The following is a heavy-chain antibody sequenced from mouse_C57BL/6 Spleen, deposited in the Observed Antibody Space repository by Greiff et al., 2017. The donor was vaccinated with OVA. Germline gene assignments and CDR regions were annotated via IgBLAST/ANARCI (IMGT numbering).Heavy chain of an antibody. CDR3: ASNYGSSFYYAMDY. J-gene: IGHJ4*01. Sequence: QVQLQQSGPGLVQPSQSLSITCTVSGFSLTSYGVHWVRQSPGKGLEWLGVIWSGGSTDYNAAFISRLSISKDNSKGQVFFKMNSLQADDTAIYYCASNYGSSFYYAMDYWGQGTSVTVSS. CDR1: GFSLTSYG. V-gene: IGHV2-2*01. D-gene: IGHD1-1*01. CDR2: IWSGGST.